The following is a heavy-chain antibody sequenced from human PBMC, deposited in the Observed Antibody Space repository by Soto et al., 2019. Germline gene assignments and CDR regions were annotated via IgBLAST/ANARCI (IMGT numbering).Heavy chain of an antibody. CDR2: ISAYNGNT. D-gene: IGHD3-22*01. J-gene: IGHJ4*02. Sequence: ASVKVSCKASGYTFTSYGISWVRQAPGQGLEWMGWISAYNGNTNYAQKLQGRVTMTTDTSTSTAYMELRSLRSDDTAVYYCARSSYYYDSSGYHTPFDYWGQGTLVTVSS. V-gene: IGHV1-18*01. CDR3: ARSSYYYDSSGYHTPFDY. CDR1: GYTFTSYG.